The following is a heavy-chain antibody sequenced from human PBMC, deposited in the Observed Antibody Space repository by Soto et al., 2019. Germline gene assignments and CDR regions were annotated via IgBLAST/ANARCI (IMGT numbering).Heavy chain of an antibody. CDR2: INHSGST. D-gene: IGHD2-15*01. Sequence: SETLSLTCAVYGGSFSGYYWSWIRQPPGKGLEWIGEINHSGSTNYNPSLKSRVTISVDTSKNQFSLKLSSVTAADTAVYYCARDRYCSGGSCSLGYYYYMDVWGKGTTVTVSS. CDR1: GGSFSGYY. J-gene: IGHJ6*03. V-gene: IGHV4-34*01. CDR3: ARDRYCSGGSCSLGYYYYMDV.